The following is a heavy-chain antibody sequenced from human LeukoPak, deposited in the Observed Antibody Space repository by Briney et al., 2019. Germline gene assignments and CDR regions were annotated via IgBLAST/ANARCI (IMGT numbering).Heavy chain of an antibody. J-gene: IGHJ3*02. CDR2: IYTTGRT. V-gene: IGHV4-4*09. Sequence: PSETLSLTCTVSGGSISSHYWSWIRQPPGKGLEWIGYIYTTGRTNYNPSLKSRVTISVDTSKNQFSLKLSSVTAADTAVYYCAKILGSGVWYGFDIWGQGTMVTVSS. D-gene: IGHD7-27*01. CDR1: GGSISSHY. CDR3: AKILGSGVWYGFDI.